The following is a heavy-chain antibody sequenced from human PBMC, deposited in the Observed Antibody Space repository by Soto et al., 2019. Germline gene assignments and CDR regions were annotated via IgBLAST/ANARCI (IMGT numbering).Heavy chain of an antibody. CDR2: ITDTGGDT. J-gene: IGHJ4*02. V-gene: IGHV3-23*01. CDR1: GITFGSRA. Sequence: AGSLRLSSVASGITFGSRAVSWVRQAPGEGLEWVSTITDTGGDTKYSDSVRGRFTMSRDNSKKTLYLQMNNLRVEDSALYYCARGSTDSYPGSRLFDFWGRGTLVTVSS. CDR3: ARGSTDSYPGSRLFDF. D-gene: IGHD3-10*01.